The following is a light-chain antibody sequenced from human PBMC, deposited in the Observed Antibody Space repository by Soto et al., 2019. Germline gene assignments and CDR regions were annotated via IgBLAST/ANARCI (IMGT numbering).Light chain of an antibody. J-gene: IGLJ1*01. CDR1: SSDIGSYNL. Sequence: QSALTQPASVSGSPGQSITVSCTGSSSDIGSYNLVSWYQQHPGKAPKLMIYEGSKRPSGVSNRFSGSRSDNTASLTISGLQAEDEADYYCCSYAGRGPVYVFGAGTKLTVL. CDR2: EGS. CDR3: CSYAGRGPVYV. V-gene: IGLV2-23*01.